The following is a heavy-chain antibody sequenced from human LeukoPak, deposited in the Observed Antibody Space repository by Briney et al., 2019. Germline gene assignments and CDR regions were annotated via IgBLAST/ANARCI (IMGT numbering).Heavy chain of an antibody. J-gene: IGHJ3*02. CDR3: ARDYAVLDLDAFDI. CDR1: GGSISSYY. CDR2: IYTSGST. V-gene: IGHV4-4*07. D-gene: IGHD3-16*01. Sequence: PSETLSLTCTVSGGSISSYYWSWIRQPAGKGLEWIGRIYTSGSTNYNPSLKSRVTISVDKSKNQFSLKLSSVTAADTAVYYCARDYAVLDLDAFDIWGQGTMVTVSS.